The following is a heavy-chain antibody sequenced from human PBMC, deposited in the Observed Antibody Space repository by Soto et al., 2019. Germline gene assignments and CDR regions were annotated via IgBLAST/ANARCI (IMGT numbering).Heavy chain of an antibody. CDR2: IKHDGSEI. J-gene: IGHJ4*02. V-gene: IGHV3-7*01. Sequence: GGSLRFSCAASRFIFSGYWMTWVRQAPGKGLEWLANIKHDGSEIFYVDSVKGRFTVSRDNAKKSLYLQMNSLRVEDTAIYYCAGSPPPYDSSGFLDSWGQGTLVTVSS. CDR1: RFIFSGYW. CDR3: AGSPPPYDSSGFLDS. D-gene: IGHD3-22*01.